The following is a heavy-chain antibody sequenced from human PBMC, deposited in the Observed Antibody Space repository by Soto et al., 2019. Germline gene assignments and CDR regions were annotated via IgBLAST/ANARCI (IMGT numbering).Heavy chain of an antibody. J-gene: IGHJ4*02. CDR1: GFTFSSYS. CDR2: ISSSSSTI. Sequence: GGSLRLSCAASGFTFSSYSMNWVRQAPGKGLEWVSYISSSSSTIYYADSVKGRFTISRDNAKNSLYLQMNSLRDEDTAVYYCAKDGSEQWLEHLDYWGQGALVTVSS. D-gene: IGHD6-19*01. V-gene: IGHV3-48*02. CDR3: AKDGSEQWLEHLDY.